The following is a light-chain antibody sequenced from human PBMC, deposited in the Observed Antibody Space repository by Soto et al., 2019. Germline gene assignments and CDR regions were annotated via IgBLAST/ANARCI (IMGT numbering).Light chain of an antibody. CDR3: QQYNNWPPWT. V-gene: IGKV3-15*01. Sequence: EIVMTQSPATVAVSPGERATLSCRASQSVSSNLAWYQQKPGQAPRLLIYGASTRATGIPARFSGSGSGTEFTLTISSLQSEDFAVYDCQQYNNWPPWTFGHGTKVDIK. J-gene: IGKJ1*01. CDR2: GAS. CDR1: QSVSSN.